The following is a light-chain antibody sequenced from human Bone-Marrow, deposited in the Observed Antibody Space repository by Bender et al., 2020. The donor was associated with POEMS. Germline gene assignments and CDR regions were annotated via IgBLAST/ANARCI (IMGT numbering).Light chain of an antibody. Sequence: QSALTQPPSASGSPGQSVSISCTGTFSDIGGYDFVSWYQHRPGKAPKLLIYEVTKRPSGVPARISGSRSGNTASLTVSGLQAEDEADYYCSSYAGDHDMVFGGGTTLTVL. CDR2: EVT. V-gene: IGLV2-8*01. CDR3: SSYAGDHDMV. J-gene: IGLJ3*02. CDR1: FSDIGGYDF.